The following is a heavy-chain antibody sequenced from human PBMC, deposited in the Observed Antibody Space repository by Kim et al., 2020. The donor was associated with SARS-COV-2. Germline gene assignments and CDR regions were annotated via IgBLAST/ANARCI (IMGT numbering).Heavy chain of an antibody. CDR1: GFTFSNYA. Sequence: GGSLRLSCAVSGFTFSNYAMSWVRQAPGKGLEWVSDISDSGGTTYYADSVKGRFTISRDNSKNTLYLQMSSLRAEDTAVYYCAKLVGSSSYLPIDSWGQG. V-gene: IGHV3-23*01. J-gene: IGHJ4*02. CDR2: ISDSGGTT. D-gene: IGHD6-6*01. CDR3: AKLVGSSSYLPIDS.